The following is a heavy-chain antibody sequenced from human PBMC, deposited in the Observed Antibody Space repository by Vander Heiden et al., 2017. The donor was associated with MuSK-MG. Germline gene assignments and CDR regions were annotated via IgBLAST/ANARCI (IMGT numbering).Heavy chain of an antibody. V-gene: IGHV3-15*01. CDR2: IKSRPDGGTT. D-gene: IGHD5-12*01. CDR3: TTPRGYSGYDSAFDI. CDR1: GINFNNAW. J-gene: IGHJ3*02. Sequence: EDQLVESGGGLVKPGGSLRLSCAAAGINFNNAWMSWVRQAPGKGLEWVGRIKSRPDGGTTDHAAPVQGRFTISRDDSKKTVYLLMNSLKTEDTAVYYCTTPRGYSGYDSAFDIWGQGTMVTVSS.